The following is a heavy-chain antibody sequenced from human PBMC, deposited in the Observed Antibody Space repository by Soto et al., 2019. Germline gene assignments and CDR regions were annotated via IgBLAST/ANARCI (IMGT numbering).Heavy chain of an antibody. CDR2: IWYDGSNK. CDR3: ARDDKDEYGADRGGFGC. V-gene: IGHV3-33*01. J-gene: IGHJ4*02. CDR1: GFSFSIFG. D-gene: IGHD2-8*01. Sequence: QVHLVESGGGVVQPGTSLRLSCAASGFSFSIFGMHWVRQAPGKGLEWVAGIWYDGSNKYYADSVKGRFSISRDNSKNTLDLQMNSLRAEDTAVYYCARDDKDEYGADRGGFGCWGQGTLVTVSS.